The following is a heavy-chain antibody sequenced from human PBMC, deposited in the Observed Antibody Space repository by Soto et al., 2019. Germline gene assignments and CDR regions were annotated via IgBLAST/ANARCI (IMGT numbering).Heavy chain of an antibody. Sequence: QVQLVQSGAEVKKPGSSVKVSCKASGGTFSSYTISWVRQAPGQGLEWMGRIIPILGIANYAQKFQGRVTMTAHKSTRTADMELSSLRYEDTAVYYCARDSTETAFDYWGQGTLVTVSS. CDR3: ARDSTETAFDY. CDR2: IIPILGIA. J-gene: IGHJ4*02. D-gene: IGHD5-18*01. V-gene: IGHV1-69*08. CDR1: GGTFSSYT.